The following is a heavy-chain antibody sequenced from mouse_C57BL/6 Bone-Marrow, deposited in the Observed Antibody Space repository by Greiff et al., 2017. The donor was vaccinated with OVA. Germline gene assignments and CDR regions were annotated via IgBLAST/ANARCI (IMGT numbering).Heavy chain of an antibody. CDR3: ARRTAQATAWFAY. Sequence: QVQLKQPGAELVRPGSSVKLSCKASGYTFTSYWMDWVKQRPGQGLEWIGNIYPSDSETHYNQKFKDKATLTVDKSSSTAYMQLSSLTSEDSAVYYGARRTAQATAWFAYWGQGTLVTVSA. J-gene: IGHJ3*01. V-gene: IGHV1-61*01. D-gene: IGHD3-2*02. CDR2: IYPSDSET. CDR1: GYTFTSYW.